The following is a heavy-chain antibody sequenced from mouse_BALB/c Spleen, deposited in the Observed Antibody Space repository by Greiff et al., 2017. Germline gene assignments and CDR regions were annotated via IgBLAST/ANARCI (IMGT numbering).Heavy chain of an antibody. D-gene: IGHD1-1*01. Sequence: QVQLKQSGPELVKPGASVKISCKASGYSFTSYYIHWVKQRPGQGLEWIGWIFPGSGNTKYNEKFKGKATLTADTSSSTAYMQLSSLTSEDSAVYFCARDITTVWFAYWGQGTLVTVSA. CDR3: ARDITTVWFAY. V-gene: IGHV1-66*01. CDR1: GYSFTSYY. J-gene: IGHJ3*01. CDR2: IFPGSGNT.